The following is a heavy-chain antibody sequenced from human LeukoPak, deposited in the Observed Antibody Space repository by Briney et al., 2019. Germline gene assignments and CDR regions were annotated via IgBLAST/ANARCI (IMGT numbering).Heavy chain of an antibody. Sequence: GGSLRLSCAASGCTFSTSGRHWVRQAPGKGLEWVAVMSSGGNKEYYADSVRDRFTISRDNSNNTLSLQMNSLRAEDTAVYYCAKGLRGYYYFDYWGQGTLVTVSS. V-gene: IGHV3-30*18. CDR1: GCTFSTSG. CDR3: AKGLRGYYYFDY. D-gene: IGHD5-18*01. CDR2: MSSGGNKE. J-gene: IGHJ4*02.